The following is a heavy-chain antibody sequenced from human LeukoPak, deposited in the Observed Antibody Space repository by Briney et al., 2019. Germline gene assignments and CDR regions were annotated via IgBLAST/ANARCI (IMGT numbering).Heavy chain of an antibody. CDR2: INAGNGNA. Sequence: VASVKVSCKASGYTFTSYAMHWVRPAPGQRLEWMGWINAGNGNATYTQKFQDRVTFTRDTSASTAYMDLSSLRSEDTAVYYCARVSSGWHGYLDYWGQGTPVTVSS. CDR1: GYTFTSYA. D-gene: IGHD6-25*01. V-gene: IGHV1-3*01. J-gene: IGHJ4*02. CDR3: ARVSSGWHGYLDY.